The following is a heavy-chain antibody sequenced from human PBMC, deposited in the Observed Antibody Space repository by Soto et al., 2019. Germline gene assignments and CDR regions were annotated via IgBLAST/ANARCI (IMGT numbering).Heavy chain of an antibody. CDR1: GGSISNQTYY. V-gene: IGHV4-39*01. D-gene: IGHD2-2*03. CDR3: ARRYGYCFDY. CDR2: VFSGGDT. Sequence: SETLSLTCTVSGGSISNQTYYRRRPRQPPGKGLEWMASVFSGGDTYYNPSLKSRATISVETSKNQFTLKLGSVTASYTAVYSRARRYGYCFDYWGQGTLVTVSS. J-gene: IGHJ4*02.